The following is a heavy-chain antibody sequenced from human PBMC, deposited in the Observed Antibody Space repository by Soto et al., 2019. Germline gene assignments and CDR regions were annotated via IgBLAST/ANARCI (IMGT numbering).Heavy chain of an antibody. CDR3: AREVENSSSWYVYYYGMDV. Sequence: GGSLRLSCAASGFTFSSYGMHWVRQAPGKGLEWVAVIWYDGSNKYYADSVKGRFTISRDNSKNTLYLQMNSLRAEDTAVYYCAREVENSSSWYVYYYGMDVWGQGTTVTVSS. CDR2: IWYDGSNK. CDR1: GFTFSSYG. V-gene: IGHV3-33*01. J-gene: IGHJ6*02. D-gene: IGHD6-13*01.